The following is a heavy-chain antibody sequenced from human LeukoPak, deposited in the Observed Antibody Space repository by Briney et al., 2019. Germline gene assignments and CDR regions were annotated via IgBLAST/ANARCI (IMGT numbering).Heavy chain of an antibody. CDR1: VYNFTSYD. V-gene: IGHV1-8*01. CDR3: ARPSGNCGGDCYRLSY. CDR2: MNPNSGNT. J-gene: IGHJ4*02. Sequence: ASLKVSCKASVYNFTSYDINWVRQATGQGLEWMGWMNPNSGNTGYAQKFQGRLTMTRNTSISTAYMELSSLTSEATAVYYCARPSGNCGGDCYRLSYWGQGALVTVSS. D-gene: IGHD2-21*02.